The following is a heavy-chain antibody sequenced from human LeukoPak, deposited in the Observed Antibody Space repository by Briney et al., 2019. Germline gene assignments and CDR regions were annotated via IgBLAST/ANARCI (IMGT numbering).Heavy chain of an antibody. D-gene: IGHD2-2*01. CDR2: IRYDGSNK. CDR3: AKESLFANAQRPVFYMDV. V-gene: IGHV3-30*02. Sequence: QPGGSLRLSCAASGFTFSSYGMHWVRQAPGKGLEWVAFIRYDGSNKYYADSVKGRFTISRDNPKNTLYLQMNSLRPEDTAVYYCAKESLFANAQRPVFYMDVWGKGTTVTISS. CDR1: GFTFSSYG. J-gene: IGHJ6*03.